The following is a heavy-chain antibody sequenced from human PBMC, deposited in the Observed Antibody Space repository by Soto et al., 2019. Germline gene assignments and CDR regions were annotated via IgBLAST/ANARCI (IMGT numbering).Heavy chain of an antibody. V-gene: IGHV3-13*04. D-gene: IGHD3-22*01. J-gene: IGHJ4*02. CDR1: GFIFSSYD. CDR2: IGTTGDT. CDR3: ARAIGPTLFDY. Sequence: LRLSCSASGFIFSSYDMHWVRQGPGKGLEWVSAIGTTGDTNYAGSVKGRFTISRENAKNSLYLQMNSLRAGDTAIYFCARAIGPTLFDYWGQGALVTVSS.